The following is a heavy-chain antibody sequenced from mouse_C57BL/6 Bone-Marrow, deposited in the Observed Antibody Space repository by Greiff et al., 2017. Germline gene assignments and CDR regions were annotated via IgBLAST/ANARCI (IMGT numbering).Heavy chain of an antibody. Sequence: QVQLKQSGAELVRPGTSVKVSCKASGYAFTNYLIEWVKQRPGQGLEWIGVINPGSGGTNYNEKIKGKATLTAAKSSSTAYMQLSSLTSEDSAVYFCAKAYGSSPRYWYFDVWGTGTTVTVSS. J-gene: IGHJ1*03. CDR1: GYAFTNYL. D-gene: IGHD1-1*01. CDR3: AKAYGSSPRYWYFDV. CDR2: INPGSGGT. V-gene: IGHV1-54*01.